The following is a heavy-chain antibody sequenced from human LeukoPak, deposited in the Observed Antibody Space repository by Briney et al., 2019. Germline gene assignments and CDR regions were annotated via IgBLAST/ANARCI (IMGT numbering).Heavy chain of an antibody. CDR1: GYTFTGYY. CDR3: AREEGTYYYGSGSMDV. V-gene: IGHV1-2*02. Sequence: ASVKVSCKASGYTFTGYYMHWVRQAPGQGLEWMGWINPNSGGTNYAQKFQGRVTMTRDTSISTAYMELRSLRSDDTAVYYCAREEGTYYYGSGSMDVWGKGTTVTISS. J-gene: IGHJ6*03. CDR2: INPNSGGT. D-gene: IGHD3-10*01.